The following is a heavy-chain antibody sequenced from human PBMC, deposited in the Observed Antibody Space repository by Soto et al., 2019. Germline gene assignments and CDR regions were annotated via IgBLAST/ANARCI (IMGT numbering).Heavy chain of an antibody. J-gene: IGHJ6*03. CDR3: ARHGSFDYHYYMDV. D-gene: IGHD3-10*01. CDR1: GGSISSYY. Sequence: PSETLSLTCTVSGGSISSYYWSWIRQPPGKGLEWIGYIYYSGSTNYNPSLKSRVTISVDTSKNQFSLKLSSVTAADTAVYYCARHGSFDYHYYMDVWGKGTTVTVSS. V-gene: IGHV4-59*08. CDR2: IYYSGST.